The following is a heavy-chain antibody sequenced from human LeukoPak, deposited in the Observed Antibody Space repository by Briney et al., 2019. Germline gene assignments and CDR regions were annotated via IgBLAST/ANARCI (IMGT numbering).Heavy chain of an antibody. CDR3: ARGTRGVIVFGY. CDR1: GFTFSSYG. Sequence: GGSLRLSCAASGFTFSSYGMHWVRQAPGKGLEWVAVISYDGSNKYYADSVKGRFTISRDSSKNTLYLQMNSLRAEDTAVYYCARGTRGVIVFGYWGQGTLVTVSS. J-gene: IGHJ4*02. CDR2: ISYDGSNK. V-gene: IGHV3-30*03. D-gene: IGHD3-16*02.